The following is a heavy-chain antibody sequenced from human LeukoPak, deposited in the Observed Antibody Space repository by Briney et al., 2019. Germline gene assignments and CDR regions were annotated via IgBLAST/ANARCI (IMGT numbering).Heavy chain of an antibody. V-gene: IGHV3-15*01. J-gene: IGHJ6*03. CDR1: GFTFSSYS. CDR3: ARVGYSSSWYYYYYYMDV. Sequence: GGSLRLSCAASGFTFSSYSMNWVRQAPGKGLEWVGRIKSKTDGGTTDYAAPVKGRFTISRDDSKNTLYLQMNSLRAEDTAVYYCARVGYSSSWYYYYYYMDVWGKGTTVTISS. CDR2: IKSKTDGGTT. D-gene: IGHD6-13*01.